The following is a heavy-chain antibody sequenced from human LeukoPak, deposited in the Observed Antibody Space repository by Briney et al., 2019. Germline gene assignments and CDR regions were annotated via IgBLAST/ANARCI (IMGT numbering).Heavy chain of an antibody. CDR1: GGSISSSSYH. J-gene: IGHJ4*02. CDR2: IYYTGVT. V-gene: IGHV4-39*01. Sequence: SETLSLTCAVSGGSISSSSYHWGWIRQAPGKGLEWIGTIYYTGVTYYSPSLSSRVTVSLDTSRNQFSLKLTSVTAADTAVYFCARHPTTPGYWGQGTLVTVSS. D-gene: IGHD1-14*01. CDR3: ARHPTTPGY.